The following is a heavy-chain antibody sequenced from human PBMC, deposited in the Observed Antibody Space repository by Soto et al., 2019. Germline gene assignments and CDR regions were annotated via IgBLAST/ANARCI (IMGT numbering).Heavy chain of an antibody. Sequence: QVQLVESGGGVVQPGRSLRLSCAASGFTFNKFAIHWVRQAPGKGLEWVALISYDGNTKFYGDSVKGRFTISRDNSRNTMYLQMNGLRPEDTAVYYCARRGIEAGNTRPGQDYFDYWGQGTLVTVSS. CDR3: ARRGIEAGNTRPGQDYFDY. D-gene: IGHD6-13*01. CDR1: GFTFNKFA. J-gene: IGHJ4*02. CDR2: ISYDGNTK. V-gene: IGHV3-30-3*01.